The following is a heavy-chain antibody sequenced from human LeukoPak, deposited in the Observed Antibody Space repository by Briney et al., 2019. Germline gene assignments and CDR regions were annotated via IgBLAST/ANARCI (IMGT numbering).Heavy chain of an antibody. J-gene: IGHJ4*02. CDR1: GFTVSTNY. CDR3: ARGSRARIVVVPAAADY. V-gene: IGHV3-66*01. Sequence: GGSLRLSCAASGFTVSTNYMSWVRQAPGKGLEWVSVIYSGDNTYYADSVKGRFTISRDISKNTLYLQMNSLRAEDTAVYYCARGSRARIVVVPAAADYWGQGTLVTVSS. CDR2: IYSGDNT. D-gene: IGHD2-2*01.